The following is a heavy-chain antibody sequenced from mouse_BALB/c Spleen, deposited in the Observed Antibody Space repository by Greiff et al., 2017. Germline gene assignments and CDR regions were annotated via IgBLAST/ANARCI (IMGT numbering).Heavy chain of an antibody. Sequence: LQQPGSELVRPGASVKLSCKASGYTFTSYWMHWVKQRPGQGLEWIGKIYPGSGSTNYDEKYKSKATLTVDTSSSTAYMQLSSLTSEDSAVYYGTEVDYDYDGAWFAYWGQGTLVTVSA. V-gene: IGHV1S22*01. CDR3: TEVDYDYDGAWFAY. CDR2: IYPGSGST. CDR1: GYTFTSYW. J-gene: IGHJ3*01. D-gene: IGHD2-4*01.